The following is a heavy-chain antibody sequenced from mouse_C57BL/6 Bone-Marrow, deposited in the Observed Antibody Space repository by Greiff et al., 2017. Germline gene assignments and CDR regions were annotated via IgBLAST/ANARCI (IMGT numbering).Heavy chain of an antibody. Sequence: EVQGVESGGDLVKPGGSLTLSCAASGFTFSSYGMSWVRQTPDKRLEWVATISSGGSYTYYPDRVKGRFTISRDNAKNTLYLQMSSLKSEDTAMYYCERPVVGRFDYWGQGTTLTVSS. V-gene: IGHV5-6*01. CDR3: ERPVVGRFDY. CDR2: ISSGGSYT. CDR1: GFTFSSYG. D-gene: IGHD1-1*01. J-gene: IGHJ2*01.